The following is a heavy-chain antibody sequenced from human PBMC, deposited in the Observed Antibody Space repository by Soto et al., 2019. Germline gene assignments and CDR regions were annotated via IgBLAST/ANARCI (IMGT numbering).Heavy chain of an antibody. CDR3: ARVAMENYHVLLSGPKHTSSVV. J-gene: IGHJ6*02. CDR1: GDCIRGYS. V-gene: IGHV4-59*13. D-gene: IGHD3-3*01. CDR2: VSHSGRT. Sequence: SETLSLTCKVSGDCIRGYSWSWIRQAPGEGLEWIGYVSHSGRTDYSPSLKNRVTISLDMSKNHFALHVNSVDPADTAVYYCARVAMENYHVLLSGPKHTSSVVWYPGP.